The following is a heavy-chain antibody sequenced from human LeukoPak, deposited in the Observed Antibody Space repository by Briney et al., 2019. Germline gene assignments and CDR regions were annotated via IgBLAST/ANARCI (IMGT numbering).Heavy chain of an antibody. J-gene: IGHJ4*02. CDR2: IIPTLGIA. V-gene: IGHV1-69*04. Sequence: SVKVSCKASGGTFSSYAISWVRQAPGQGLEWMGRIIPTLGIANYAQKFQGRVTITADKSTSTAYMELSSLRSEDTAVYYCARDFAVAGTGYDYWGQGTLVTVSS. D-gene: IGHD6-19*01. CDR3: ARDFAVAGTGYDY. CDR1: GGTFSSYA.